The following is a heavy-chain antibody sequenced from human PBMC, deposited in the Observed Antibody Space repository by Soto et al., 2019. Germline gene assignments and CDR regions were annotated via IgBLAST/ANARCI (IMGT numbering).Heavy chain of an antibody. CDR1: GGTFSSYA. CDR2: IIPIFGTA. J-gene: IGHJ5*02. D-gene: IGHD5-12*01. V-gene: IGHV1-69*01. CDR3: ARGHSGYDSRFDP. Sequence: QVQLVQSGAEVKKPGSSVKVSCNASGGTFSSYAISWVRQAPGQGLEWMGGIIPIFGTASYTQKFQGRVTITADESTSKAYMELSSLSAEDAAVYYCARGHSGYDSRFDPWGQGTLVTVSS.